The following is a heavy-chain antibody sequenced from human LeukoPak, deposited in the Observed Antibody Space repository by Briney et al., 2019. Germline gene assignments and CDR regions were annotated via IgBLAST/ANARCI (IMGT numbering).Heavy chain of an antibody. D-gene: IGHD2-15*01. CDR2: ISYDGSNK. Sequence: PGGSLRLSCAASGFTFSSYAMHWVRQAPGKGLEWVAVISYDGSNKYYADSVKGRFTISRDNSKNTLYLQMNSLRGEDTAVYFCARGVVVVVAATSNWFDPRGQGTLVTVSS. V-gene: IGHV3-30*04. CDR3: ARGVVVVVAATSNWFDP. CDR1: GFTFSSYA. J-gene: IGHJ5*02.